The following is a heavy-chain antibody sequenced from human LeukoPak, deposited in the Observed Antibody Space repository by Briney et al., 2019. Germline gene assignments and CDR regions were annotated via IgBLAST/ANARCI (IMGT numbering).Heavy chain of an antibody. Sequence: GSSVKVSCKASGGTFSSYAISWVRQAPGQGLEWMGGIIPIFGTANYAQKFQGRVTITTDESTSTACMELSSLRSEDTAVYYCARGAAAGSYYYYYYMDVWGKGTTVTVSS. CDR2: IIPIFGTA. CDR1: GGTFSSYA. J-gene: IGHJ6*03. V-gene: IGHV1-69*05. CDR3: ARGAAAGSYYYYYYMDV. D-gene: IGHD6-13*01.